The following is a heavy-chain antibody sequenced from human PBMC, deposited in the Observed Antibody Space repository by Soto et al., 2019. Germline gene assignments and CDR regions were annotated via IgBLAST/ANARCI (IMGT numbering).Heavy chain of an antibody. Sequence: QVQLVQSGAEVKKPGSSVKVSCKASGGTFSSYAISWVRQAPGPGLEWMGGIIPIFGTANYAQKFQGGVTITEDEHTSTAYMELSSLRSEDTAVYYRAGGYDSSGQIRDDAFDIWGQGTMVTVSS. J-gene: IGHJ3*02. CDR2: IIPIFGTA. CDR1: GGTFSSYA. CDR3: AGGYDSSGQIRDDAFDI. D-gene: IGHD3-22*01. V-gene: IGHV1-69*01.